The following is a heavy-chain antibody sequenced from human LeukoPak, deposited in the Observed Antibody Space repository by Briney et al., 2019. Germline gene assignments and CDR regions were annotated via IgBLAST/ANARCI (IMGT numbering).Heavy chain of an antibody. CDR2: LYYSGST. V-gene: IGHV4-39*07. J-gene: IGHJ4*02. CDR3: ARGSSSSSFGY. CDR1: GFTFSSYS. D-gene: IGHD2-2*01. Sequence: GSLRLSCAASGFTFSSYSMNWIRQPPGKGLEWIGGLYYSGSTYYNPSLKSRVTISVDTSKNQFSLKLSSVTAADTAVYYCARGSSSSSFGYWGQGTLVTVSS.